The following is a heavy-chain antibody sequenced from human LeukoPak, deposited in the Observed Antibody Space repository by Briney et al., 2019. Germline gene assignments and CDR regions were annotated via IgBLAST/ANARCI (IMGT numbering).Heavy chain of an antibody. J-gene: IGHJ4*02. CDR3: ATGNYYDSRGYYTFGH. CDR1: GFAFIKYW. CDR2: INGDGSTT. Sequence: GGSLRLSCAASGFAFIKYWMHWVRQALGKGLVWVSRINGDGSTTSYADSVKGGFTISRDNAKNTLYLQMSSLRAEDTAVYYCATGNYYDSRGYYTFGHWGQGTLVTVSS. V-gene: IGHV3-74*01. D-gene: IGHD3-22*01.